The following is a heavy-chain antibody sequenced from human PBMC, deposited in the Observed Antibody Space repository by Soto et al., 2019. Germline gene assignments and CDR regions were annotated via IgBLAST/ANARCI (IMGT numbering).Heavy chain of an antibody. Sequence: PGGSLRLSCAASGFTFDDYAMHWVRQAPGKGLEWVSGISWNSGSIGYADSVKGRFTISRDNAKNSLYLQMNSLRAEDTALYYCAKGRGYSGYAVDYWGQGTLVTVS. V-gene: IGHV3-9*01. CDR2: ISWNSGSI. CDR3: AKGRGYSGYAVDY. D-gene: IGHD5-12*01. CDR1: GFTFDDYA. J-gene: IGHJ4*02.